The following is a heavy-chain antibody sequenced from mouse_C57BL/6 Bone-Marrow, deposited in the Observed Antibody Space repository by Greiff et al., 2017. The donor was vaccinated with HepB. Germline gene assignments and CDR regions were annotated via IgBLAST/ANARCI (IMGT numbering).Heavy chain of an antibody. V-gene: IGHV1-81*01. CDR1: GYTFTSYG. CDR2: IYPRSGNT. CDR3: AKLLYWYFDV. J-gene: IGHJ1*03. Sequence: QVQLQQSGAELARPGASVKLSCKASGYTFTSYGISWVKQRTGQGLEWIGEIYPRSGNTYYNEKFKGKATMTADKSASTAYMELHSLTSEDSAVYFCAKLLYWYFDVWGTGTTVTVS. D-gene: IGHD1-1*01.